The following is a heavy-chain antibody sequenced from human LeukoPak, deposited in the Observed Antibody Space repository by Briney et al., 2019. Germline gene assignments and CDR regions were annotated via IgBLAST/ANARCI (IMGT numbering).Heavy chain of an antibody. Sequence: GGSLRLSCAASGFTFSSYGMHWVRQAPGKGLEWVAFIRYDGSNKYYADSVKGRFTISRDNSKNTLYLQMNSLRAEDTAVYYCAKGGLRTDDASDIWGQGTMVTVSS. V-gene: IGHV3-30*02. CDR3: AKGGLRTDDASDI. D-gene: IGHD1-1*01. CDR2: IRYDGSNK. CDR1: GFTFSSYG. J-gene: IGHJ3*02.